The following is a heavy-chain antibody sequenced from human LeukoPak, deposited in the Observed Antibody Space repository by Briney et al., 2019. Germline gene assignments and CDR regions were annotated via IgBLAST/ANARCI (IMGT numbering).Heavy chain of an antibody. CDR2: IWYDGSNK. CDR1: GFTFSSYG. V-gene: IGHV3-33*06. J-gene: IGHJ4*02. CDR3: AKQAYDSSGYYTQSFDY. Sequence: PGRSLRLSCAASGFTFSSYGMHWVRQAPGKGLEWVAVIWYDGSNKYYADSVKGRFTISRDNSKNTLYLQMNSLRAEDTAVYYCAKQAYDSSGYYTQSFDYWGQGTLVTVSS. D-gene: IGHD3-22*01.